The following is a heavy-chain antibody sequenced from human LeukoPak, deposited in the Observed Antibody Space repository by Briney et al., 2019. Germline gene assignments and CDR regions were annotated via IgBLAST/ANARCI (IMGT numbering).Heavy chain of an antibody. V-gene: IGHV1-46*01. D-gene: IGHD5-18*01. CDR3: ARVGAAMVHFDY. Sequence: ASVKVSCKASGYTFTSYYMHWVRQAPGQGLEWMGITNPSGGSTSYAQKFQGRVTMTRDTSTSTVYMELSNLRSEDTAVYYCARVGAAMVHFDYWGQGTLVTVSS. CDR2: TNPSGGST. CDR1: GYTFTSYY. J-gene: IGHJ4*02.